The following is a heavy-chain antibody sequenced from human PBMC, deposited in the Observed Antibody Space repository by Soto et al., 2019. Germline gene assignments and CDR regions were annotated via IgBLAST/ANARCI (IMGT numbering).Heavy chain of an antibody. V-gene: IGHV4-30-2*01. CDR2: IYHSGST. CDR3: ARGPPFLP. CDR1: GGSISSGGYS. D-gene: IGHD3-3*02. Sequence: QLQLQESGSGLVKPSQTLSLTCTVSGGSISSGGYSWSWIRQPPGKGLEWIGYIYHSGSTYYNPSLKSRVTISVDWSKNQFSLKLSSVTAAVTAVYYCARGPPFLPWGQGTLVTVSS. J-gene: IGHJ5*02.